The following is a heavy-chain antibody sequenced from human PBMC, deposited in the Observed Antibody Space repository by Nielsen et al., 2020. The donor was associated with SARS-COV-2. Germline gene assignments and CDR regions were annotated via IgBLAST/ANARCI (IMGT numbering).Heavy chain of an antibody. CDR2: ISYDGSNK. CDR1: GFTFSSYG. J-gene: IGHJ4*02. V-gene: IGHV3-30*03. Sequence: GGSLRLSCAASGFTFSSYGMHWVRQAPGKGLEWVAVISYDGSNKYYADSVKGRFTISRDNSKNTLYLQMNSLRAEDTAVYYRAREPNSSGWYRVFDYWGQGTLVTVSS. CDR3: AREPNSSGWYRVFDY. D-gene: IGHD6-19*01.